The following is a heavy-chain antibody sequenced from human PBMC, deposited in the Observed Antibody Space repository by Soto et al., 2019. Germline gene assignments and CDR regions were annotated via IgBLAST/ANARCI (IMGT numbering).Heavy chain of an antibody. CDR2: ISSTSSFI. D-gene: IGHD4-17*01. CDR1: GFTVSSHS. CDR3: ARGDSVTTVTTIDY. Sequence: EVQLVESGGGLVKPGGSLRLSCAASGFTVSSHSMNWVRQAPGQGLEWVSSISSTSSFIYYTDSVKGRFTNSRDNAKNSLYLQMNSLRAEDTAVYYCARGDSVTTVTTIDYWGQGSLVTVSS. J-gene: IGHJ4*02. V-gene: IGHV3-21*02.